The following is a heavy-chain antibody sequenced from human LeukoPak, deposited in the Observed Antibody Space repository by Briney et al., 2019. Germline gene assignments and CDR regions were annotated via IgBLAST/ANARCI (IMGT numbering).Heavy chain of an antibody. Sequence: PGGSLRLSCAASGFHFNNYWMHWVRQAPGKGLEWVSRVQPGGTTTTYADSVRGRFTISRDNAKNTLYSQMNSLTAEDAAVYYCVRAGASHYGLFGYWGQGTLVTVSS. CDR1: GFHFNNYW. CDR3: VRAGASHYGLFGY. V-gene: IGHV3-74*01. J-gene: IGHJ4*02. D-gene: IGHD3-10*01. CDR2: VQPGGTTT.